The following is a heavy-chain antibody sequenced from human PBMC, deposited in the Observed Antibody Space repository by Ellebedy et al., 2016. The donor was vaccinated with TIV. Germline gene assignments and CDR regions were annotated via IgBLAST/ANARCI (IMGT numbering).Heavy chain of an antibody. CDR3: ARTNEYSSSWYEGPLDY. J-gene: IGHJ4*02. CDR1: GFTFSSYW. CDR2: IKQDGSEK. Sequence: GESLKISXAASGFTFSSYWMSWVRQAPGKGLEWVANIKQDGSEKYYVDSVKGRFTISRDNAKNSLYLQMNSLRAEDTAVYYCARTNEYSSSWYEGPLDYWGQGTLVTVSS. V-gene: IGHV3-7*02. D-gene: IGHD6-13*01.